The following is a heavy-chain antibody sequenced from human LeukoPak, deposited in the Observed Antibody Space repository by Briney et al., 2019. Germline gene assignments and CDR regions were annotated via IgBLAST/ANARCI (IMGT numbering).Heavy chain of an antibody. J-gene: IGHJ6*02. D-gene: IGHD1-26*01. CDR1: GYTFTTYG. Sequence: ASVKVSCKTSGYTFTTYGINWVRQAPGKGLEWMGWIGTDNDNTNSAQKLKGRVTMTTDTATSTAYMELRSLRSDDTAVYYCAREGKGIVGATSPLFGMDVWGQGTTVTVSS. CDR3: AREGKGIVGATSPLFGMDV. V-gene: IGHV1-18*01. CDR2: IGTDNDNT.